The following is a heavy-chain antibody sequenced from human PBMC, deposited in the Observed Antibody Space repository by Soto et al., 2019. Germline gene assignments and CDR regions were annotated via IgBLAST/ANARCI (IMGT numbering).Heavy chain of an antibody. D-gene: IGHD1-1*01. V-gene: IGHV1-46*01. J-gene: IGHJ4*02. Sequence: VQLVQSGAEVKKPGASVQVSCKTSGYSFSNYSMRWVRHVPGQGLEWMGKINPNGGSTSLAQKFKDAVTLTRDTSTNTVYMELSSLTSEDTAVYYCARDGVQLWPRYYFDFWGQGTLVTVSS. CDR2: INPNGGST. CDR1: GYSFSNYS. CDR3: ARDGVQLWPRYYFDF.